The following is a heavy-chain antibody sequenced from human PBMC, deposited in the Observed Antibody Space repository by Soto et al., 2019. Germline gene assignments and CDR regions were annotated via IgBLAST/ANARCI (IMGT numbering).Heavy chain of an antibody. Sequence: SETLSLTCTVSGGSFSSYYWSWIRQPPGKGLEWIGYIYHSGTTTYNPSLKSRVTISVDTSKNQIYLRLSSVTAADTAVYYCAREVQYWFDHWGQGALVTVSS. V-gene: IGHV4-59*01. J-gene: IGHJ5*02. CDR2: IYHSGTT. D-gene: IGHD1-1*01. CDR3: AREVQYWFDH. CDR1: GGSFSSYY.